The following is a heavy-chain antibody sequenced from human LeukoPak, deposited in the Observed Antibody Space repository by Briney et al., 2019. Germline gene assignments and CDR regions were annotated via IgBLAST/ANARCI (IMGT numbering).Heavy chain of an antibody. J-gene: IGHJ4*02. Sequence: GGSLRLSCAASGFTFSSCSMNWVRQAPGKGLEWVSSISTSSSYIHYADSVKGRFTISRDYSKNTLFLQMSSLRPEDTAVYYCALGKNFGYHYFDFWGQGALVTVSS. CDR3: ALGKNFGYHYFDF. V-gene: IGHV3-21*01. D-gene: IGHD2-2*03. CDR2: ISTSSSYI. CDR1: GFTFSSCS.